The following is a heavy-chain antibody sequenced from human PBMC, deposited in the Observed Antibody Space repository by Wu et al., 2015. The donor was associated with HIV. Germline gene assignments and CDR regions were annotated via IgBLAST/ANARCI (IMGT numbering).Heavy chain of an antibody. V-gene: IGHV1-69*05. J-gene: IGHJ6*02. CDR1: GGTFSSYA. CDR3: ARMGNSGYDFRHESDPKAYYYYGMDV. Sequence: QVQLVQSGAEVKKPGSSVKVSCRASGGTFSSYAISWVRQAPGQGLEWMGGIIPIFGTANYAQKFQGRVTITTDESTSTAYMELSSLRSEDTAVYYCARMGNSGYDFRHESDPKAYYYYGMDVWGQGTTVTVSS. CDR2: IIPIFGTA. D-gene: IGHD5-12*01.